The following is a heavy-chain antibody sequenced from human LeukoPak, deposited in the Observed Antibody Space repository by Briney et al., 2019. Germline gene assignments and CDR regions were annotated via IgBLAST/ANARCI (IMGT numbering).Heavy chain of an antibody. V-gene: IGHV6-1*01. D-gene: IGHD6-19*01. J-gene: IGHJ4*02. CDR3: AREIAVAGPFDY. CDR1: GDSVSSNSAG. Sequence: SQTLSLTCAISGDSVSSNSAGWNWIRQSPSRGLEWLGRTYYRSNWYNDYAESVKGRITINPDTSKNQFSLQLNSVTPEDTAVYYCAREIAVAGPFDYWGQGTLVIVSS. CDR2: TYYRSNWYN.